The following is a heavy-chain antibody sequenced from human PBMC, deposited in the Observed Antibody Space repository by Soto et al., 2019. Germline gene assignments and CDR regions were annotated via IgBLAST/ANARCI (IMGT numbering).Heavy chain of an antibody. Sequence: RASVKVSCKTSGYPFATYVISWVRQAPGQGLEWMGWISPYNGNTKYAENFQGRATMTTDTSTSTAYMELRSLRSDDTGVYYCAREKTRSGFDPWGQGTLVTVYS. CDR3: AREKTRSGFDP. D-gene: IGHD3-3*01. CDR1: GYPFATYV. V-gene: IGHV1-18*04. J-gene: IGHJ5*02. CDR2: ISPYNGNT.